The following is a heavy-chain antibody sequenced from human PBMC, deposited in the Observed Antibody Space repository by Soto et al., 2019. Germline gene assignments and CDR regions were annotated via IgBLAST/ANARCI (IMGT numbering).Heavy chain of an antibody. Sequence: QVQLVESGGGVVQPGRSMRLACAASGFTFSSYGMHWVGQAPGKGLEWVVVLWHDGSNKYYADSVKGRFTISRANSKNALYLQMNSLRAEDRAVYYCARERHHSSWPPYYYYYGMDVWGQGTTVTVSS. CDR2: LWHDGSNK. V-gene: IGHV3-33*01. CDR3: ARERHHSSWPPYYYYYGMDV. D-gene: IGHD6-13*01. J-gene: IGHJ6*02. CDR1: GFTFSSYG.